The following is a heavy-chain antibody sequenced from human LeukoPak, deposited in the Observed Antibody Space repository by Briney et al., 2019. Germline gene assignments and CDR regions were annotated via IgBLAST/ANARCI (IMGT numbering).Heavy chain of an antibody. Sequence: PSETLSLTCAVYGGSFSGYYWSWIRQPPGKGLEWIGEINHSGSTNYNPSLKSRVTISVDTSKNQFSLKLSSVTAADTAVYYCAGNPRYYYYDSSGYGRQPGVYYYYGMDVWGQGTTVTVSS. D-gene: IGHD3-22*01. CDR1: GGSFSGYY. CDR2: INHSGST. V-gene: IGHV4-34*01. J-gene: IGHJ6*02. CDR3: AGNPRYYYYDSSGYGRQPGVYYYYGMDV.